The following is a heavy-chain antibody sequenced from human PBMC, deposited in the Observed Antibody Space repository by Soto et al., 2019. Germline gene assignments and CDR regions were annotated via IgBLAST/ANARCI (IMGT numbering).Heavy chain of an antibody. D-gene: IGHD3-16*02. V-gene: IGHV3-21*01. Sequence: GGSLRLSCAASGFTFSSYSMNWVRQAPGKGLEWVSSISSSSSYIYYADSVKGRFTISRDNAKNSLYLQMNSLRAEDTAVYYCARDYRDGVIVRGYYMDVWGKGTTVTVSS. CDR3: ARDYRDGVIVRGYYMDV. CDR2: ISSSSSYI. CDR1: GFTFSSYS. J-gene: IGHJ6*03.